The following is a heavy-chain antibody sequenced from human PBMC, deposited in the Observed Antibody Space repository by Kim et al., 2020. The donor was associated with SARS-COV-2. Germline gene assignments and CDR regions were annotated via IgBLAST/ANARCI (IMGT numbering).Heavy chain of an antibody. CDR1: GFAFSTYS. Sequence: GGSLRLSCAASGFAFSTYSMSWVRQAPGKGLEWVAAINQDGSQRSYVDSVTGRFTISRDNAKNSLYLQMNSLRDEDTAVYYCAREADWGQGTLVTVS. V-gene: IGHV3-7*01. CDR3: AREAD. CDR2: INQDGSQR. J-gene: IGHJ4*02.